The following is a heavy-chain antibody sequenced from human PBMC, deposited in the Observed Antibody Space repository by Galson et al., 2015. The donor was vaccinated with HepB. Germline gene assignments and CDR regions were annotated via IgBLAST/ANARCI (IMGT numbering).Heavy chain of an antibody. V-gene: IGHV5-10-1*01. CDR3: ARHNDIITMVRDYHWFDP. CDR1: GYSFTSYW. Sequence: QSGAEVKKPGESLRISCKGSGYSFTSYWISWVRQMPGKGLEWMGRIDPSDSYTNYSPSFQGHVTISADKSISTAYLQWSSLKASDTAMYYCARHNDIITMVRDYHWFDPCGQGTLVTVSS. D-gene: IGHD3-10*01. CDR2: IDPSDSYT. J-gene: IGHJ5*02.